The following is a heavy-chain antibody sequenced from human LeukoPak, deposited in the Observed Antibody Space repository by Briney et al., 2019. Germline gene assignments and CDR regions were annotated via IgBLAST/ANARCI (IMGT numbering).Heavy chain of an antibody. V-gene: IGHV3-7*05. J-gene: IGHJ4*02. CDR2: IKQDGSEK. Sequence: GGSLRLSCAASGFTFSSYWMSWVPQAPGKGLEWVANIKQDGSEKYYVDSVKGRFTISRDNAKNALYLQMNSLRAEDTAVYYCAREAAAAHPDYWGQGTLVVVSA. CDR1: GFTFSSYW. D-gene: IGHD6-13*01. CDR3: AREAAAAHPDY.